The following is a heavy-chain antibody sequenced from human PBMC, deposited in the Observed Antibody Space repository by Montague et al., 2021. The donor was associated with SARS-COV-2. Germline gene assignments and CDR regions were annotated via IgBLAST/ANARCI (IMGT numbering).Heavy chain of an antibody. CDR1: GGSFSTYS. Sequence: SETLSLTCAVHGGSFSTYSWNWIRQPPGKGLEWIGGIHHCGSTNYNPSLKSRVTISADTSKNQFSLKLTSVAAADTAVYYCARLGDGVVPSPILGVGPYYSYYYMDVWGKGTTVTVSS. D-gene: IGHD3-10*01. V-gene: IGHV4-34*01. CDR2: IHHCGST. J-gene: IGHJ6*03. CDR3: ARLGDGVVPSPILGVGPYYSYYYMDV.